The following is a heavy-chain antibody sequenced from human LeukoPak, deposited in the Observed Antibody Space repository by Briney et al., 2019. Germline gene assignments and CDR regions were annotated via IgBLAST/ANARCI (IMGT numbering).Heavy chain of an antibody. CDR3: ARRKYYDFWSGYFIEGRPKGYFDY. CDR2: INHSGST. J-gene: IGHJ4*02. Sequence: PSETLSLTCAVYGGSFSGYYWSWIRQPPGKGLEWIGEINHSGSTNYSPSLKSRVTISVDTSKNQFSLKLSSVTAADTAVYYCARRKYYDFWSGYFIEGRPKGYFDYWGQGTLVTVSS. V-gene: IGHV4-34*01. D-gene: IGHD3-3*01. CDR1: GGSFSGYY.